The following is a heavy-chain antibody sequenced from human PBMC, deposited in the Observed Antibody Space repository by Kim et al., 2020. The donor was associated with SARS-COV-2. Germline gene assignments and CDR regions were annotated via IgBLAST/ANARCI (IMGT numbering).Heavy chain of an antibody. V-gene: IGHV3-23*01. CDR3: ANSIAALRGYYFDY. J-gene: IGHJ4*02. D-gene: IGHD6-6*01. Sequence: ADSVKGRFTISRDKSKNRLYLPMNSMRAEGTAVYYCANSIAALRGYYFDYWGQGTLVTVSS.